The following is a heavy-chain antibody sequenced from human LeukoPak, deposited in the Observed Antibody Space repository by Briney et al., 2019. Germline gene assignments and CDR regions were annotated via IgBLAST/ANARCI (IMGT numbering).Heavy chain of an antibody. CDR3: TRNTVTVHFDY. V-gene: IGHV3-49*03. CDR2: IRSKAFGGTP. Sequence: PGGSLRLSCSASGFTFDDYAVSWFRRAPGKGLEWVGFIRSKAFGGTPEYAASVRGRFTISRDDSKSIAYLQMNSLKTEDTAVYYCTRNTVTVHFDYWSQGTLVTVSS. CDR1: GFTFDDYA. J-gene: IGHJ4*02. D-gene: IGHD4-17*01.